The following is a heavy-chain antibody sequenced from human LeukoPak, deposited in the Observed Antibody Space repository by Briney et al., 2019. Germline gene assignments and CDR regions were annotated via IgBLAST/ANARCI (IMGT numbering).Heavy chain of an antibody. CDR3: ARGAPLYDYVWGSYRYHLDY. CDR2: INHSGST. Sequence: KPSETLSLTCAVYGGSFSGYYWSWIRQPPGKGLEWIGEINHSGSTNYNPSLKSRVTISVDTSKNQFSLKLSSVTAADTAVYYCARGAPLYDYVWGSYRYHLDYWGQGTLVTVSS. CDR1: GGSFSGYY. J-gene: IGHJ4*02. D-gene: IGHD3-16*02. V-gene: IGHV4-34*01.